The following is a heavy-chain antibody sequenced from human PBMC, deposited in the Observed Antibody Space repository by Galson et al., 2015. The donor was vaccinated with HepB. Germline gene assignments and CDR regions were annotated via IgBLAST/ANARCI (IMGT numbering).Heavy chain of an antibody. J-gene: IGHJ6*02. CDR1: GYTFTSYA. Sequence: SVKVSCKASGYTFTSYAMHWVRQAPGQRLEWMGWINAGNGNTKYSQKFQGRVTITRDTSASTAYMELSSLRSEDTAVYYCASPSPPKDYDSSGYYDLVYYGMDVWGQGTTVTVSS. CDR2: INAGNGNT. CDR3: ASPSPPKDYDSSGYYDLVYYGMDV. D-gene: IGHD3-22*01. V-gene: IGHV1-3*01.